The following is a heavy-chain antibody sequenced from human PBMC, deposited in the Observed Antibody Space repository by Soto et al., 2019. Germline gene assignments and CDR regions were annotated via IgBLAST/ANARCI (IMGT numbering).Heavy chain of an antibody. D-gene: IGHD2-8*01. V-gene: IGHV3-64*01. CDR2: ISSNGRST. CDR3: ARDRCTNGVCYAPSDY. J-gene: IGHJ4*02. Sequence: EVQLVESGGGLVQPGGSLRLSCATSGFTFSTYAMHWVRQAPGKGLEYVSAISSNGRSTYYANSVKGRFTISRDNSKNTLYLQMDSLRAEEMAVYYCARDRCTNGVCYAPSDYWGQGTLVTVSS. CDR1: GFTFSTYA.